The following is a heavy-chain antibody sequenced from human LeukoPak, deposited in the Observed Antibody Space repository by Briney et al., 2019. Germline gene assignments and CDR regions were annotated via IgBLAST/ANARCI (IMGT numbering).Heavy chain of an antibody. Sequence: SETLPLTCTVSGGSISSNSYYWGWIRQPPGKGLEWIGSIYYSGSTHYNPSLKSRVTISVDTSKNQFSLKLSSVTAADTAVYYCARVLTDLWTRGPTEHCYMDVWGKGTTVTVSS. CDR2: IYYSGST. V-gene: IGHV4-39*07. D-gene: IGHD2-21*01. J-gene: IGHJ6*03. CDR3: ARVLTDLWTRGPTEHCYMDV. CDR1: GGSISSNSYY.